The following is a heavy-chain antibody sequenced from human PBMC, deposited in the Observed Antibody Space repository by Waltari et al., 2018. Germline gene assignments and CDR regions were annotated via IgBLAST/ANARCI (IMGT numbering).Heavy chain of an antibody. J-gene: IGHJ4*02. CDR3: ARDSRRGVVVRVF. Sequence: QVQLVESGGGVVQPGMSLRFSCSTSGFPFHFYSLHWSRQAPGKGLEWVALISHDGSNRYYADSVKGRFTISRDDSQSTLYLQMDSLNSDDTGVYYCARDSRRGVVVRVFWGQGTLVTVSS. D-gene: IGHD2-15*01. CDR1: GFPFHFYS. CDR2: ISHDGSNR. V-gene: IGHV3-30-3*01.